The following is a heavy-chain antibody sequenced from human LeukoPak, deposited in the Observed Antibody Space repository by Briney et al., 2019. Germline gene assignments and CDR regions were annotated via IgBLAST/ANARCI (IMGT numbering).Heavy chain of an antibody. CDR3: ASDSPYYGMDV. V-gene: IGHV3-74*01. CDR2: INSDGSAT. J-gene: IGHJ6*02. Sequence: GGSLRLSCAASGFPFSSYWMHWVRQVPGKGLLWVLRINSDGSATIYADSVRGRFTISRDNAKNTLYLQMSGLRVEDTAVYHCASDSPYYGMDVWGQGTTVTVSS. CDR1: GFPFSSYW.